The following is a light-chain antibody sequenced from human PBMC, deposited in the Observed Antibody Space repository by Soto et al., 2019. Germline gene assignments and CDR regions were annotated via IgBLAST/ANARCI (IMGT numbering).Light chain of an antibody. Sequence: QSVLTQSPSTSASLGASVKLTCTLTSGHSSYAIAWHQQQAEKGPRYLMKVNSDGSHNKGDGIPDRFSGSSSGAERYLTISSLQSDDEADYYCQTWDTGTWVFGGGTKVTVL. V-gene: IGLV4-69*01. CDR1: SGHSSYA. CDR3: QTWDTGTWV. CDR2: VNSDGSH. J-gene: IGLJ3*02.